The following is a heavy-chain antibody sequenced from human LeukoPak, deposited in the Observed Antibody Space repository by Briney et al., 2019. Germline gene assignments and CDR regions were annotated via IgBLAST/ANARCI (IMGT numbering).Heavy chain of an antibody. CDR1: GGSFSGYY. J-gene: IGHJ3*02. Sequence: SETLSLTCAVYGGSFSGYYWSWIRQPPGKGLEWIGEINHSGSTSYNPSLKSRVTISVDTSKNQFSLKLSSVTAADTAVYYCARGVGYNYGYRSYRDAFDIWGQGTMVTVSS. D-gene: IGHD5-18*01. CDR2: INHSGST. V-gene: IGHV4-34*01. CDR3: ARGVGYNYGYRSYRDAFDI.